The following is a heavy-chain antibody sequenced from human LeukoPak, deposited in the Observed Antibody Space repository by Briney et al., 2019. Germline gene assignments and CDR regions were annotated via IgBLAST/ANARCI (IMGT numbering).Heavy chain of an antibody. V-gene: IGHV1-2*02. D-gene: IGHD2-2*01. CDR2: INPNSGGT. J-gene: IGHJ5*02. Sequence: ASVNVSYKASGYTFTGYYIHWVRQAPGQGVEWMGWINPNSGGTNHPQKSQGRVNMPRDKSIRKAYMKLSRLRSDDTAVYYCARIGGPADKARWFDPWGRGTLVSVSS. CDR1: GYTFTGYY. CDR3: ARIGGPADKARWFDP.